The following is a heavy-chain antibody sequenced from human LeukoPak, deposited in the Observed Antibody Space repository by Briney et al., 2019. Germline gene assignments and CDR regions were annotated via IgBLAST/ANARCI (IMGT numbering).Heavy chain of an antibody. V-gene: IGHV3-23*01. CDR2: ISDSGGST. CDR3: ARDQYDTWSRRGNFDS. Sequence: GGSLRLSCAASGFTLSSYAMSWVRQTPGKGLEWVSGISDSGGSTVYADSIKGRFIISRDNSKNMLYLQMNSLRAEDTAVFYCARDQYDTWSRRGNFDSWGQGTLVIVSS. D-gene: IGHD3/OR15-3a*01. J-gene: IGHJ4*02. CDR1: GFTLSSYA.